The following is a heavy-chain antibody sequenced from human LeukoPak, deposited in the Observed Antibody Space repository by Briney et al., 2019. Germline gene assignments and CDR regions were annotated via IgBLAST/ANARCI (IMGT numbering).Heavy chain of an antibody. J-gene: IGHJ6*03. CDR3: AGTAAGTSPYYYYMDV. CDR2: MNPNSGNT. D-gene: IGHD6-13*01. V-gene: IGHV1-8*01. Sequence: ASVKVSCKASGYTFTSYDINWMRQATGQGLEWMGWMNPNSGNTGYAQKFQGRVTMTRNTSISTAYMELSSLRSEDTAVYYCAGTAAGTSPYYYYMDVWGKGTTVTVSS. CDR1: GYTFTSYD.